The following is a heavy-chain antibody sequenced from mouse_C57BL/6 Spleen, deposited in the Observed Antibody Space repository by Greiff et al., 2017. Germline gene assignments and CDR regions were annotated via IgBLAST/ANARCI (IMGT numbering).Heavy chain of an antibody. J-gene: IGHJ2*01. CDR2: RDGST. CDR3: ARVYGGFDY. Sequence: RDGSTKYNEKFKGKATLTADKSSSTAYMQLNSLTSEDSAVYFCARVYGGFDYWGQGTTLTVSS. V-gene: IGHV1-78*01. D-gene: IGHD1-1*01.